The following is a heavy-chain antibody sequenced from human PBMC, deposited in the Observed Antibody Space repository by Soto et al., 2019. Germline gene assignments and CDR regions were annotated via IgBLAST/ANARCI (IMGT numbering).Heavy chain of an antibody. D-gene: IGHD6-6*01. Sequence: EVQLVESGGGFVQPGGSLRLSCTASGFTFSNYEMTWVRQAPGKGLEWVSYLSTSGSTMYYADSVKGRFTISRDNAKNSLFLQMNSLRAEDTAVYYCARDQGIAARPHYYYGMDVWGQGTTVTVSS. CDR1: GFTFSNYE. CDR2: LSTSGSTM. J-gene: IGHJ6*02. CDR3: ARDQGIAARPHYYYGMDV. V-gene: IGHV3-48*03.